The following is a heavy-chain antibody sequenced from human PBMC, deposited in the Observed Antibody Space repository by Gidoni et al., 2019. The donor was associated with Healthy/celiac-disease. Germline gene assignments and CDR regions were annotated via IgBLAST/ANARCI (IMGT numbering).Heavy chain of an antibody. Sequence: LKSRVTISVDTSKNQFSLKLSSVTAADTAVYYCARADLAAAGLFDYWGQGTLVTVSS. J-gene: IGHJ4*02. D-gene: IGHD6-13*01. V-gene: IGHV4-59*01. CDR3: ARADLAAAGLFDY.